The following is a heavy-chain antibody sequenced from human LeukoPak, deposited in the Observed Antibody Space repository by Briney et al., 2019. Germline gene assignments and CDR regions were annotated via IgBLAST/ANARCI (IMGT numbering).Heavy chain of an antibody. CDR3: ARQASAGKTLYFGY. J-gene: IGHJ4*02. CDR2: ISYDGSNK. D-gene: IGHD6-13*01. V-gene: IGHV3-30-3*01. CDR1: GFTFSSYA. Sequence: GGSLRLSCAASGFTFSSYAMHWVRQAPGKGLEWVAVISYDGSNKYYADSVKGRFTISRDNSKNTLYLQMNSLRAEDTAVYYCARQASAGKTLYFGYWGQGTLVTVSS.